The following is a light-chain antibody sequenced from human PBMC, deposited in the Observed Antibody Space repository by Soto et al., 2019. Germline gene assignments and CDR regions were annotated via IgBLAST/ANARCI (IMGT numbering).Light chain of an antibody. CDR1: QSVDSSF. CDR3: QQYGTVPWT. V-gene: IGKV3-20*01. Sequence: EIVLTPSPGTLSLSPGERATLSCRASQSVDSSFLGWYQQKPGQSPRLLIYAASSRASGIPDRFSGSGSGTNFTLSINGLDPEDLAVYYCQQYGTVPWTFGQGTKGDIK. CDR2: AAS. J-gene: IGKJ1*01.